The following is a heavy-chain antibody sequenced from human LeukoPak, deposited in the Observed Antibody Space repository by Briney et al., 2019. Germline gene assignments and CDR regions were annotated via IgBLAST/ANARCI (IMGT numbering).Heavy chain of an antibody. J-gene: IGHJ4*01. Sequence: GGSLRLSCAASGFTVSSNYMSWVRQAPGKGLEWVSVIYSGGSTYYADSVKGRFTISSDNSKNTLYLQMNSLRAEDTAVYYCARDLIVGATTGWGQGTLVTVSS. CDR3: ARDLIVGATTG. D-gene: IGHD1-26*01. CDR2: IYSGGST. CDR1: GFTVSSNY. V-gene: IGHV3-53*01.